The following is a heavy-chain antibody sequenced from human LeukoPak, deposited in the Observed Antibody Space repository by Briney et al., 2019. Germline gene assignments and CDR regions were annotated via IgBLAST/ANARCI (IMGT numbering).Heavy chain of an antibody. CDR1: GFTFSNYA. J-gene: IGHJ4*02. V-gene: IGHV3-23*01. D-gene: IGHD4-17*01. Sequence: GSLILSCAASGFTFSNYAMNWVRQAPGKGLEWVSTIINSGGSTYYADSVKGRFTISRDSSKNTLYLQMNSLRDEDTAVYYCAKDIYGDYGGLDYWGQGTLVTVSS. CDR3: AKDIYGDYGGLDY. CDR2: IINSGGST.